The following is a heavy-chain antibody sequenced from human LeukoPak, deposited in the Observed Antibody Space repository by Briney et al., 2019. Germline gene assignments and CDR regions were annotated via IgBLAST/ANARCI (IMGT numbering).Heavy chain of an antibody. D-gene: IGHD5-12*01. J-gene: IGHJ6*03. CDR2: MNPNSGNT. CDR3: ARALPATYYYYYYMDV. CDR1: GYTFTSYD. V-gene: IGHV1-8*03. Sequence: ASVKGSCKASGYTFTSYDINWVRQATGQGLEWMGWMNPNSGNTGYAQKFQGRVTITRNTSISTAYMELSSLRSQDTAVYYCARALPATYYYYYYMDVWGKGTTVTVSS.